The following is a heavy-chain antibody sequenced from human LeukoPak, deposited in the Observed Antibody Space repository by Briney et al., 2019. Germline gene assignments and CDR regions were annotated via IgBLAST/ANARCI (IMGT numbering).Heavy chain of an antibody. CDR1: GSTFTSYA. D-gene: IGHD5-18*01. CDR2: ISGSGGRT. CDR3: AKMDTAMGTNYFDY. V-gene: IGHV3-23*01. Sequence: GGSVRLSRAPSGSTFTSYAMSWVRQPPGKGRGWVSVISGSGGRTYYADSVKGGFTISRDNSKNTLYLQMNSLRAEDTAVYYCAKMDTAMGTNYFDYWGQGTLVTVSS. J-gene: IGHJ4*02.